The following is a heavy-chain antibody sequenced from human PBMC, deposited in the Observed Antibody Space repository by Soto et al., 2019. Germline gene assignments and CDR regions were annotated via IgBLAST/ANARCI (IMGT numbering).Heavy chain of an antibody. CDR3: IVRHSSAYYFY. D-gene: IGHD3-22*01. CDR1: GLTFSSYA. CDR2: IRSNGVNT. J-gene: IGHJ4*02. V-gene: IGHV3-64*07. Sequence: EVQLVESGGGLVQPGGSLRLSCVVSGLTFSSYAMHWVRQTPGKRLEYVSSIRSNGVNTYYAESVKGRFTISRDNSKNTLYLQMGRLRTEDMAVYYFIVRHSSAYYFYWGQGTLVTVSS.